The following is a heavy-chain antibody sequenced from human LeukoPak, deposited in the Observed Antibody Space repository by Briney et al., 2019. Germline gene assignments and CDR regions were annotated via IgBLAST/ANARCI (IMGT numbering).Heavy chain of an antibody. J-gene: IGHJ4*02. CDR1: GGTFSSYA. CDR3: ARRPTGFGELLSFDY. Sequence: SVKVSCTASGGTFSSYAISWVRQAPGQGLEWMGRIIPILGIANYAQKFQGRVTITADKSTSTAYMELSSLRSEDTAVYYCARRPTGFGELLSFDYWGQGTLVTVSS. D-gene: IGHD3-10*01. CDR2: IIPILGIA. V-gene: IGHV1-69*04.